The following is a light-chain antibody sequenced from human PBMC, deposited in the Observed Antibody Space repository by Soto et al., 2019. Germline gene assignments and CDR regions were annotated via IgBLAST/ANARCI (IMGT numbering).Light chain of an antibody. J-gene: IGKJ1*01. Sequence: DIQMTQSPSTLSASVGDRVTITCRASQSIRSELAWYQKKPGKAPKLLIYKASSLDSGVPSRFSGSGSGTDFTLTISCLQSEDFATYYCQQYYSYPQTFGQGTKVDIK. V-gene: IGKV1-5*03. CDR1: QSIRSE. CDR3: QQYYSYPQT. CDR2: KAS.